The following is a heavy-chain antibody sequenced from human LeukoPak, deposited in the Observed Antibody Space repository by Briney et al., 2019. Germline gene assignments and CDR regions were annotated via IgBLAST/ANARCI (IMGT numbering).Heavy chain of an antibody. CDR1: GGSISSYY. Sequence: SGPGLVKPSETLSLTCTVSGGSISSYYWSWIRQPPGKGLEWIGYIYYSGSTEDNPSLKSRVTMSIDTSKNQISLKLYSVTAADTAVYYCVREGYDSSGYYPDSWRQGTLVTVSS. CDR2: IYYSGST. D-gene: IGHD3-22*01. CDR3: VREGYDSSGYYPDS. V-gene: IGHV4-59*01. J-gene: IGHJ4*02.